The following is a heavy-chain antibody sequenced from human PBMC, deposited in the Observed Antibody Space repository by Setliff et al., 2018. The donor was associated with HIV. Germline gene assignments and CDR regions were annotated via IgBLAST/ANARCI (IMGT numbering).Heavy chain of an antibody. V-gene: IGHV4-39*01. D-gene: IGHD3-3*01. CDR1: GDSFSGTSYY. CDR2: IHFSGST. Sequence: LSLTCTVPGDSFSGTSYYWGWIRQPPGKGLEWIGSIHFSGSTWYTQSLKSRVTIWVDTSKNQFSLKVNSVTAADTAVYYCVRPSLGIGGGSIFHNWGQGTLVTVSS. CDR3: VRPSLGIGGGSIFHN. J-gene: IGHJ4*02.